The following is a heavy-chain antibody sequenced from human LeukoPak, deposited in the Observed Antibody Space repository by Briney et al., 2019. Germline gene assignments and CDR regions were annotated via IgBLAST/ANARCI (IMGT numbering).Heavy chain of an antibody. D-gene: IGHD2/OR15-2a*01. CDR1: GFTFSNSA. V-gene: IGHV3-21*01. CDR2: ISPVSSYT. CDR3: VRDVSRRIGMDV. J-gene: IGHJ6*02. Sequence: GGSLRLSCAASGFTFSNSAMSWVREAPGKGLEWVSTISPVSSYTWYAESVKGRFTISRDNPKNSLYLQMDSLRAEDTAVYYCVRDVSRRIGMDVWGQGTTVTVSS.